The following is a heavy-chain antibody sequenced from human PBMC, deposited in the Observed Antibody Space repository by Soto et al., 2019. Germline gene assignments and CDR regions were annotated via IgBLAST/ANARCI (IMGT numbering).Heavy chain of an antibody. J-gene: IGHJ4*02. CDR2: ISYDGSHK. V-gene: IGHV3-30*18. Sequence: QVQLVESGGGVVQPGRSLRLSCAASGFTFSSYGMHWVRQAPGKGLEWVAVISYDGSHKYYADSVKGRFTSSRDNSKSTLYLQMNSLSAEDTAVYYCAKDGYNALDYWGQGTLVTVSS. CDR3: AKDGYNALDY. CDR1: GFTFSSYG. D-gene: IGHD5-12*01.